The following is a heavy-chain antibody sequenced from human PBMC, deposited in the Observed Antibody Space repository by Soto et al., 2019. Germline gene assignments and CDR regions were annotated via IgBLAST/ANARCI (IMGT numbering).Heavy chain of an antibody. CDR2: ISGSGGTT. CDR1: GFTFSSYS. J-gene: IGHJ4*02. V-gene: IGHV3-23*01. CDR3: VRDRSERYNSYDLSDY. Sequence: GGSLRLSCAASGFTFSSYSMSWVRQAPGKGLEWVSAISGSGGTTYYTDSAKGRFTISRDNSKNTLYLQMNSLRPEDTAIYYCVRDRSERYNSYDLSDYWGQGTLVTVSS. D-gene: IGHD5-12*01.